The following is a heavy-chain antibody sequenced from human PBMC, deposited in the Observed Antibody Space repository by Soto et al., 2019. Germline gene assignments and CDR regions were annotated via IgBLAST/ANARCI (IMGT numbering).Heavy chain of an antibody. CDR2: MNPNSGNT. J-gene: IGHJ6*02. D-gene: IGHD3-22*01. CDR1: GYTFTSYD. V-gene: IGHV1-8*01. CDR3: ARIQSYDRSGHLDYYSGMDV. Sequence: QVQLVQSGAEVKKPGASVKVSCKASGYTFTSYDIGWVRQATGQGLEWMGWMNPNSGNTGYAQKFQGRVPRASHTSIGKDYMELSSLRSEDTAVYYCARIQSYDRSGHLDYYSGMDVWGRGTTVTVSS.